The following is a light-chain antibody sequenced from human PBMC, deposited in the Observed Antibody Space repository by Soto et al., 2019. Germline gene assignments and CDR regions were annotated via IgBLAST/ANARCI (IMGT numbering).Light chain of an antibody. CDR3: QQYDKYWT. CDR1: QSIDSIS. J-gene: IGKJ1*01. Sequence: LVLTQSPCTLSLFPGALAPLSSRASQSIDSISLAWYQHKPGQAPRLLIYGASSRSTAIPDRFSGSGSGTDFTLTISRLEPEDFATYYCQQYDKYWTFGQGTKVVIK. CDR2: GAS. V-gene: IGKV3-20*01.